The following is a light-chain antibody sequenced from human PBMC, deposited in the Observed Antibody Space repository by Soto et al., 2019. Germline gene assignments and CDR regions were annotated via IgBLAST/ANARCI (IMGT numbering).Light chain of an antibody. CDR1: QSVRSG. CDR3: QQYNNWPWT. J-gene: IGKJ1*01. Sequence: EIVMTQSPATLSVSPGERATLSCRASQSVRSGLAWYHQKPGQAPRLLIYDASTRDTGIPARFSGSVSGTEFTLTISSLQSEDFGVYYCQQYNNWPWTFGQGTKVEIK. V-gene: IGKV3-15*01. CDR2: DAS.